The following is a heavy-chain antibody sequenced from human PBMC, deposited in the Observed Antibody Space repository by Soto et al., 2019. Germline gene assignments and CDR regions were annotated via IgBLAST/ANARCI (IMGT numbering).Heavy chain of an antibody. CDR3: ARVLSSGWYYYYGMDV. Sequence: QVQLVQSGAEVKKPGASVKVSCKASGYTFTSYGISWVRQAPGQGLEWMGWISAYNGNTNYAQKLQGRVTMTTDTSTSTAYMALRSLRSDDTAVYYCARVLSSGWYYYYGMDVWGQGTTVTVSS. CDR2: ISAYNGNT. D-gene: IGHD6-19*01. V-gene: IGHV1-18*01. J-gene: IGHJ6*02. CDR1: GYTFTSYG.